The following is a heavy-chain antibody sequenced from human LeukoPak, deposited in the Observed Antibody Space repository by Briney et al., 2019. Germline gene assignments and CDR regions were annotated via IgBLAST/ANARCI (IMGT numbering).Heavy chain of an antibody. CDR3: ARHSSGWYPVFDY. CDR2: IYYSGST. J-gene: IGHJ4*02. CDR1: GGSTSSYY. V-gene: IGHV4-59*08. Sequence: PSETLSLTCTVSGGSTSSYYWSWIRQPPGKGLEWIGYIYYSGSTNYNPSLKSRVTISVDTSKNQFSLKLSSVTAADTAVYYCARHSSGWYPVFDYWGQGTLVTVSS. D-gene: IGHD6-19*01.